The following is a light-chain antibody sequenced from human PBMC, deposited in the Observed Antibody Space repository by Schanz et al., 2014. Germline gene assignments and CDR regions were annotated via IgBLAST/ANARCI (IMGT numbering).Light chain of an antibody. CDR1: QRISSY. CDR3: QKYSSALWT. V-gene: IGKV1-39*01. Sequence: DVQMTQSPSSLSASVGDRVTITCRASQRISSYLNWYQQKPGKAPKFLIYAASNLQSGVPSRFSGSGSGTDFTLTISSLQPEDVATYYCQKYSSALWTFGQGTKVEIK. J-gene: IGKJ1*01. CDR2: AAS.